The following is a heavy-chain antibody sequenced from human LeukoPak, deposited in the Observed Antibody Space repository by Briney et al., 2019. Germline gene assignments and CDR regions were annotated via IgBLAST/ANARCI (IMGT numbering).Heavy chain of an antibody. Sequence: ETLSLTCTVSGGSISSYYWSWVRQAPGKGLEWVANIKQDGSEKYYVDSVKGRFTISRDNAKNSLYLQMNSLRAEDTAVYYCAGEGSGWLPNFWGQGTLVTVSS. CDR3: AGEGSGWLPNF. J-gene: IGHJ4*02. CDR2: IKQDGSEK. D-gene: IGHD6-19*01. V-gene: IGHV3-7*01. CDR1: GGSISSYY.